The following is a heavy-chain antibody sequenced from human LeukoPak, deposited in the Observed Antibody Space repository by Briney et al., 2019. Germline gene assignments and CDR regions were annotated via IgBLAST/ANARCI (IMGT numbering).Heavy chain of an antibody. CDR1: GGSFSGYY. CDR2: INHSGST. CDR3: ARPERYDFWSGQYYSDY. Sequence: SETLSFTCAVYGGSFSGYYWSWIRQPPGKGLEWIGEINHSGSTNYNPSLKSRVTISVDTSKNQFSLKLSSVTAADTAVYYCARPERYDFWSGQYYSDYWGQGTLVTVSS. V-gene: IGHV4-34*01. J-gene: IGHJ4*02. D-gene: IGHD3-3*01.